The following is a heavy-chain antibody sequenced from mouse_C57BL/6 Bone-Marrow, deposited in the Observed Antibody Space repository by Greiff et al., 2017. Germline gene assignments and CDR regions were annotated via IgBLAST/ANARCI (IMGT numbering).Heavy chain of an antibody. CDR1: GYSITSGYY. V-gene: IGHV3-6*01. Sequence: EVQLQQSGPGLVKPSQSLSLTCSVTGYSITSGYYWNWIRKFPGNKLEWMGYISYDGSNNYNPSLKNRISITRDTSKNQFFLKLNSVTTEDTATYYCARGGAGTDYWGQGTTLTVSS. CDR2: ISYDGSN. CDR3: ARGGAGTDY. J-gene: IGHJ2*01. D-gene: IGHD4-1*01.